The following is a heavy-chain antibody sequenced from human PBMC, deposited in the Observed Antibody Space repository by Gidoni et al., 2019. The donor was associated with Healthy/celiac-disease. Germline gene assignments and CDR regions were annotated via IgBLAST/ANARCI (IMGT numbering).Heavy chain of an antibody. CDR3: ARGDLELLPFDY. V-gene: IGHV3-7*01. Sequence: EVQLVESGGGLVQPGGSLRLACAASGFTFSSYWMSWVRQAPGKGLEWVANIKQDGSEKYYVDSVKGRFTISRDNAKNSLYLQMNRLRAEDTAVYYCARGDLELLPFDYWGQGTLVTVSS. CDR2: IKQDGSEK. CDR1: GFTFSSYW. J-gene: IGHJ4*02. D-gene: IGHD1-7*01.